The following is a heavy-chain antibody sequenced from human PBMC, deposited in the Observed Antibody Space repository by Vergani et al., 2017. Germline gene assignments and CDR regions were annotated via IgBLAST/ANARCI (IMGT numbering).Heavy chain of an antibody. CDR2: IRSKANSYAT. CDR3: TSGSDFWSGYWFDP. V-gene: IGHV3-73*01. CDR1: GFTFSGSA. J-gene: IGHJ5*02. Sequence: EVQLVESGGGLVQPGGSLKLSCAASGFTFSGSAMHWVRQASGKGLEWVGRIRSKANSYATAYAASVKGRFTISRDDSKNTAYLQMNSLKTDDTAVYYCTSGSDFWSGYWFDPWGQGTLVTVSS. D-gene: IGHD3-3*01.